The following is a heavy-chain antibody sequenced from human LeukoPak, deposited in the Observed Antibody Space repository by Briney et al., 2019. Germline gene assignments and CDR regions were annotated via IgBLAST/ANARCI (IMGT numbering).Heavy chain of an antibody. CDR2: IYPGDSDT. D-gene: IGHD1-26*01. J-gene: IGHJ4*02. CDR1: GYSITTYW. Sequence: GDTLKIPSKGTGYSITTYWTGCVRRLPAKDREWMGIIYPGDSDTRYSPFFQGQVTISADKPISTAYLQWSSLKASDTAMYYCARRPPGSYGWYYFDYWGQGTLVTVSS. V-gene: IGHV5-51*01. CDR3: ARRPPGSYGWYYFDY.